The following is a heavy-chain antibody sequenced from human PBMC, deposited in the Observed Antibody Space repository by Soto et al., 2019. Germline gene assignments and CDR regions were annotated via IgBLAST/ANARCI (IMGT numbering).Heavy chain of an antibody. CDR3: ARARVGGWGLGG. CDR2: MYHSGSA. Sequence: QVQLQESGPGLVEPSETLSLTCAVSGGSVTSGHWWVWVRQPPGKGLEYIAEMYHSGSANYNPSLKSRLTISIDKSKNHFSLKLTSVTAADTAVYYCARARVGGWGLGGWGQGTLITVSS. D-gene: IGHD7-27*01. J-gene: IGHJ4*02. CDR1: GGSVTSGHW. V-gene: IGHV4-4*02.